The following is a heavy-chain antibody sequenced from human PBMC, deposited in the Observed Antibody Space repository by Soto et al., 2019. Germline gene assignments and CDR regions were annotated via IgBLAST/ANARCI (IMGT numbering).Heavy chain of an antibody. Sequence: GGSLRLSCAASGFTFSSYSMNWVRQAPGKGLEWVSYISSSSSTIYYADSVKGRFTISRDNAKNSLYLQMNSLRAEDTAVYYCARVGNSGYDQYYYYYYMDVWGKGTTVTVSS. CDR1: GFTFSSYS. CDR2: ISSSSSTI. D-gene: IGHD5-12*01. CDR3: ARVGNSGYDQYYYYYYMDV. V-gene: IGHV3-48*01. J-gene: IGHJ6*03.